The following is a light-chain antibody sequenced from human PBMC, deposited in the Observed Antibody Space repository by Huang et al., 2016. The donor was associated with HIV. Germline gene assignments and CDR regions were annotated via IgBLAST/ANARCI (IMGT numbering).Light chain of an antibody. CDR1: QCISSW. CDR2: KAS. CDR3: QQYDRYSWT. J-gene: IGKJ1*01. Sequence: DIQMTQSPSPLSASIGDRVPITCRASQCISSWLAWYQQRPGKAPKLLSYKASNLEGGVPSRFSGSGSGTEFTLTISSLQPDDFATYYCQQYDRYSWTFGQGTKVEIK. V-gene: IGKV1-5*03.